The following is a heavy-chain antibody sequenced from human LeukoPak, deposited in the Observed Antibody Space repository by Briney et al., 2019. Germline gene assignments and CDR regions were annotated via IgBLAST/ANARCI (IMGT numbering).Heavy chain of an antibody. V-gene: IGHV5-51*01. CDR1: GSRFTTYW. CDR3: ARQVSRYYYMDV. CDR2: IYPGESDT. Sequence: GESLKISWKGAGSRFTTYWIGWGRQVPGKGLEWMGTIYPGESDTRFSPSFQGQVNISVDKSISTAYLQWSSLKASDTAIYYCARQVSRYYYMDVWGEGTAVTVS. J-gene: IGHJ6*03.